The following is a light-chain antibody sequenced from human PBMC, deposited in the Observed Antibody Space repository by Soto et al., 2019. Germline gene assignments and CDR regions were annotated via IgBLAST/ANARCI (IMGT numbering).Light chain of an antibody. Sequence: SALTRPPSASVAPGQRVSISCSGSNSNIAKNSVYWYQQLPGTAPKLLIFRNDQRPSGVPDRLSGSKSGSSASLAISGLRSADEAVYYCSSWDDRSATLVFGGGTKVTVL. J-gene: IGLJ2*01. V-gene: IGLV1-47*01. CDR2: RND. CDR1: NSNIAKNS. CDR3: SSWDDRSATLV.